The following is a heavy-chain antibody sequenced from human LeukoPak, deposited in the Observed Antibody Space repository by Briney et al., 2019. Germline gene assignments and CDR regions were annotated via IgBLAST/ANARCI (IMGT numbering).Heavy chain of an antibody. Sequence: GGSLRLSCAASGFTFSNHWMHWVRQAPGKGLMWVSRINRDGSRIDYADSVKGRFTISRDDAKNTLYLQVNSLRAEDTAVYFCARGGSDTAMAHDYWGQGTLVTVSS. V-gene: IGHV3-74*01. J-gene: IGHJ4*02. D-gene: IGHD5-18*01. CDR2: INRDGSRI. CDR3: ARGGSDTAMAHDY. CDR1: GFTFSNHW.